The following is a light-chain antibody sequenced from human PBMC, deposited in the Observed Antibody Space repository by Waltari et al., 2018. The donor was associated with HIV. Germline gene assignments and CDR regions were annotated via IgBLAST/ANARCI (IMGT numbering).Light chain of an antibody. J-gene: IGLJ1*01. CDR2: EVN. V-gene: IGLV2-8*01. Sequence: QSALPQPPSASGSPAQSVTISCAGSTSDIGPYNPVSWYQQLPGQAPKLIIYEVNKRPSGVPDRFSGSKSGTTASLTVSGLQTGDERDYYCASYAGSRPFVFGSGTKVTVV. CDR3: ASYAGSRPFV. CDR1: TSDIGPYNP.